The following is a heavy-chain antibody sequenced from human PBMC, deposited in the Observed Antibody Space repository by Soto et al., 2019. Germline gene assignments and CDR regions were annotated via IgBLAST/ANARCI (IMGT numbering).Heavy chain of an antibody. J-gene: IGHJ4*02. V-gene: IGHV4-30-4*01. CDR3: AREKGYISGPKNFDY. D-gene: IGHD5-12*01. CDR1: GASISSGDYS. CDR2: IYDSGSS. Sequence: SETLSLTCTVSGASISSGDYSWSWIRQSPGKGLEWIGYIYDSGSSYYNPSLKSRVTMSVDTSKNQFSLKLRSVTAADTAVYYCAREKGYISGPKNFDYWGQGTLVTVSS.